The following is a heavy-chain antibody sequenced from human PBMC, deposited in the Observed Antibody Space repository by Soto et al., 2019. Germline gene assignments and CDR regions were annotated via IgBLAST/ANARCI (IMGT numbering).Heavy chain of an antibody. J-gene: IGHJ4*02. CDR1: GYTFTSYG. V-gene: IGHV1-18*01. Sequence: ASVKVSCKASGYTFTSYGISWVRQAPGQGLEWMGWISAYSCNTNYAQKLQGRVTMTTDTSTSTAYMDLRSLRSDDTAVYYCARKNDYGDFDYWGQGTLVTVSS. CDR3: ARKNDYGDFDY. CDR2: ISAYSCNT. D-gene: IGHD4-17*01.